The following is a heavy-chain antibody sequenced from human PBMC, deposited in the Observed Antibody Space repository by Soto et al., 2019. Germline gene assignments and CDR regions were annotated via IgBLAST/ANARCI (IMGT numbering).Heavy chain of an antibody. CDR2: ISAYNGNT. J-gene: IGHJ1*01. CDR3: AREGGGRRSWYAEYFQH. V-gene: IGHV1-18*01. D-gene: IGHD6-13*01. CDR1: GYTFTSYG. Sequence: QVQLVQSGAEVKKPGASVKVSCKASGYTFTSYGISWVRQAPGQGLEWMGWISAYNGNTNYAQKLQGRVTMTTDTSTGTAYMELRRLRSDDTAVYYCAREGGGRRSWYAEYFQHWGQGTLVTVSS.